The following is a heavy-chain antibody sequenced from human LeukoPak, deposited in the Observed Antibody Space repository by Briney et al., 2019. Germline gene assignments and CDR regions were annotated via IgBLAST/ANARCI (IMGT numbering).Heavy chain of an antibody. CDR2: INSDGSST. CDR1: GFTFSSYW. J-gene: IGHJ4*02. D-gene: IGHD2-15*01. V-gene: IGHV3-74*01. Sequence: GGSLRLSCAASGFTFSSYWMHWVRQAPGKGLVWVSRINSDGSSTSYADSVKGRFTISRDNSKNTLYLQMNSLRAEDTAVYYCAKDPCSGGSCYSGNFDYWGQGTLVTVSS. CDR3: AKDPCSGGSCYSGNFDY.